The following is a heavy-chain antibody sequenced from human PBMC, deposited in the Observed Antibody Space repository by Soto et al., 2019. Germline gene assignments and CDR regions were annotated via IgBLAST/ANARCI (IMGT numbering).Heavy chain of an antibody. Sequence: ASVKVSCKAFSYTFDRYGISWVRKAPGQGLEWMGWICGYNGETAYVQKFQGRVTMTTDTSTSTAYMELRSLRSDDTAIYYCARGPRTQNYDIMTGYYRYWGQGTLVTVSS. D-gene: IGHD3-9*01. J-gene: IGHJ4*01. V-gene: IGHV1-18*01. CDR3: ARGPRTQNYDIMTGYYRY. CDR2: ICGYNGET. CDR1: SYTFDRYG.